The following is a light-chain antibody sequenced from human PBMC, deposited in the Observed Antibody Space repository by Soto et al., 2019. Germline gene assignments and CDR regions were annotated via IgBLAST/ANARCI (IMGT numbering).Light chain of an antibody. Sequence: QSALTQPASVSGSPGQSITISCTGTSSDVGGYNYVSWYQQHPGKAPKLMIYEVSNRPSGVSNRFSGSKSGNTASLTISGLQADDEADDYCSPYTSSSTRVFGGGTKVTVL. V-gene: IGLV2-14*01. CDR3: SPYTSSSTRV. J-gene: IGLJ3*02. CDR2: EVS. CDR1: SSDVGGYNY.